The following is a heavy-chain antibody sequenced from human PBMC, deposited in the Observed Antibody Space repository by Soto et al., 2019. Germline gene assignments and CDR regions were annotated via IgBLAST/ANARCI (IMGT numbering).Heavy chain of an antibody. J-gene: IGHJ3*02. Sequence: ASVKVSCKASGYTFTSYAMHWVRQAPGQRLEWMGWINAGNGNTKYSQKYQGRVTITRDTSASIAYMELSSLRSEDTAVYYCARDDGYKTKLPAAFDIWGQGTMV. V-gene: IGHV1-3*01. CDR1: GYTFTSYA. CDR3: ARDDGYKTKLPAAFDI. CDR2: INAGNGNT. D-gene: IGHD1-1*01.